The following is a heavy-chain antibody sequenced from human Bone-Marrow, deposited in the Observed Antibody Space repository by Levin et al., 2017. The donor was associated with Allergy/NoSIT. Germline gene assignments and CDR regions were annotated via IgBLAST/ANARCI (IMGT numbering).Heavy chain of an antibody. D-gene: IGHD1-26*01. J-gene: IGHJ4*02. CDR2: IWYDGSDR. V-gene: IGHV3-33*01. Sequence: GGSLRLSCAASAFTFSAYGMHWVRQAPGRGLEWVAVIWYDGSDRYYADSVKGRFTISRDNSKNTLSLQMNSLRAEDTAIYYCTRDRGEWGQFYFDGWGQGTLVTVSS. CDR1: AFTFSAYG. CDR3: TRDRGEWGQFYFDG.